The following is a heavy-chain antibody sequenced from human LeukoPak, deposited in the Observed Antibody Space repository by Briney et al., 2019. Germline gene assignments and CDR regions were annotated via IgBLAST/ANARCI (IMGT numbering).Heavy chain of an antibody. CDR3: ARRAGGNSFPVDY. V-gene: IGHV1-2*02. J-gene: IGHJ4*02. CDR1: GYTFTGYY. D-gene: IGHD4-23*01. Sequence: ASVKVSCKASGYTFTGYYMHWVRQAPGQGLEWMGWINPNSGGTNYAQKFQGRVTMTRDTSINTVSMALSRLRSDDTAVYYCARRAGGNSFPVDYWGQGTLVTVSS. CDR2: INPNSGGT.